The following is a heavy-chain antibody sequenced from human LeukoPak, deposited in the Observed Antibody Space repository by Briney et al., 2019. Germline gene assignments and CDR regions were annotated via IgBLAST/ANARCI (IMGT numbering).Heavy chain of an antibody. Sequence: GGSLRLSCAASGFTVSSNYMSWVRQAPGKGLEWVSVIYSGGSTYYADSVKGRFTISRDNSKNTLYLQMNSLRAEDTAVYYCARDSPHCGGDCGYYYGMDVWGQGTTVTVSS. D-gene: IGHD2-21*02. CDR1: GFTVSSNY. J-gene: IGHJ6*02. V-gene: IGHV3-53*01. CDR2: IYSGGST. CDR3: ARDSPHCGGDCGYYYGMDV.